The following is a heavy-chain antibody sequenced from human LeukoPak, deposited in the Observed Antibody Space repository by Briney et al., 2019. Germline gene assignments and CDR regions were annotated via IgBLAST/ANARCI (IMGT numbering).Heavy chain of an antibody. CDR3: ARHRDNSGWEFDY. CDR1: GYSFTDYW. Sequence: GESLKISCKGSGYSFTDYWIGWVRQMPGKGLEWMGIIYPGDSDTRYSPSFQGQVTISADKSISTAYLQWSSLKASDTAMYYCARHRDNSGWEFDYWGQGTLVTVSS. CDR2: IYPGDSDT. D-gene: IGHD6-19*01. V-gene: IGHV5-51*01. J-gene: IGHJ4*02.